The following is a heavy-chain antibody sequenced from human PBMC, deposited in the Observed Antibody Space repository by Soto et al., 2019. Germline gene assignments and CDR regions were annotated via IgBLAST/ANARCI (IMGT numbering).Heavy chain of an antibody. J-gene: IGHJ3*02. CDR2: ISSSSSYI. D-gene: IGHD3-22*01. CDR3: ARDWGRVTMIVVAPDAFGI. CDR1: GFTFRSYN. V-gene: IGHV3-21*01. Sequence: TGGSLRLSCAASGFTFRSYNMNWVRPAPGKGLGWGSSISSSSSYIHYADSVKGRFTISSDNAKNSLYLQMNSLRAEDTAVYYCARDWGRVTMIVVAPDAFGIWGQGTMVTV.